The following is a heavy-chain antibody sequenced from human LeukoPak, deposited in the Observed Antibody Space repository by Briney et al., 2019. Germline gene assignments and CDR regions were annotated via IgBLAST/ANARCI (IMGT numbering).Heavy chain of an antibody. Sequence: GSSVRVSCKASGGTFSSYAISWVRQAPGQGLEWMGRIIPIFGIANYAQKFQGRVTITADKSTSTAYMELSSLRSEDTAVYYCARGVWGHCGGDCYNSPFDYWGQGTLVTVSS. CDR1: GGTFSSYA. CDR3: ARGVWGHCGGDCYNSPFDY. D-gene: IGHD2-21*02. CDR2: IIPIFGIA. V-gene: IGHV1-69*04. J-gene: IGHJ4*02.